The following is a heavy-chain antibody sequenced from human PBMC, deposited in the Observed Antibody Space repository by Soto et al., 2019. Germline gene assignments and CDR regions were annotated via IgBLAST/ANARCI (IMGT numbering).Heavy chain of an antibody. J-gene: IGHJ5*02. CDR1: GYTFTSYA. V-gene: IGHV1-3*01. CDR3: ARDTLYDSSGYYYVGYNWFDP. D-gene: IGHD3-22*01. Sequence: ASVKVSCKASGYTFTSYAMHWVRQAPGQRLEWMGWINAGNGNTKYSHKFQGRVTITRDTSASTAYMEVSSLRSEDTAVYYCARDTLYDSSGYYYVGYNWFDPWGQGTLVTVSS. CDR2: INAGNGNT.